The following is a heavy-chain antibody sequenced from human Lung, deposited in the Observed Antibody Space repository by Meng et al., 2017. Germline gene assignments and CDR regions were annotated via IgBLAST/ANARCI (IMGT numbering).Heavy chain of an antibody. V-gene: IGHV4-34*01. CDR3: ARGSTTMAHDFDY. J-gene: IGHJ4*02. CDR1: GGSFSDYY. Sequence: QVQLQEGGAGLLKPSATLSLTCVVSGGSFSDYYWSWIRQPPGKGLEWIGEINHSGSTNYNPSLESRATISVDTSQNNLSLKLSSVTAADSAVYYCARGSTTMAHDFDYWGQGTLVTVSS. CDR2: INHSGST. D-gene: IGHD4-11*01.